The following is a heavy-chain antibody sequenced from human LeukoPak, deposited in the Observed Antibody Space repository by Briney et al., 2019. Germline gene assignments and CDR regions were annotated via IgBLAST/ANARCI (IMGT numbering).Heavy chain of an antibody. D-gene: IGHD3-10*01. J-gene: IGHJ4*02. CDR3: ARMAWFGELLLFDY. V-gene: IGHV1-18*01. Sequence: GASVKVSCKASGHTFTSYGISWVRQAPGQGLEWMGWISAYNGNTNYAQKLQGRVTMTTDTSTSTAYMELRSLRSDDTAVYYCARMAWFGELLLFDYWGQGTLVTVSS. CDR1: GHTFTSYG. CDR2: ISAYNGNT.